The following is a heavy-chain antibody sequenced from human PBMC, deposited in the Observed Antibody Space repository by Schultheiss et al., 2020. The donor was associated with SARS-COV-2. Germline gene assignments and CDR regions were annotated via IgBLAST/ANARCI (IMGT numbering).Heavy chain of an antibody. CDR2: IYTSGST. D-gene: IGHD6-19*01. J-gene: IGHJ2*01. Sequence: SETLSLTCAVSGGSISSSNWWSWVRQPPGKGLEWIGRIYTSGSTNYNPSLKSRVTMSVDTSKNQFSLKLSSVTAADTAVYYCARDPSGWPNWYFDLWGRGTLVTVSS. V-gene: IGHV4-4*02. CDR1: GGSISSSNW. CDR3: ARDPSGWPNWYFDL.